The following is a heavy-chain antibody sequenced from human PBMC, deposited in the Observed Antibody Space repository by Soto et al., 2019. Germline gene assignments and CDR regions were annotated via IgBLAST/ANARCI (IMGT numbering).Heavy chain of an antibody. CDR3: ARDLGLLWFGELLHWFDP. CDR2: INPNSGGT. CDR1: GYTFTGYY. Sequence: VASVKVSCKASGYTFTGYYMHWVRQAPGQGLEWMGWINPNSGGTNYAQKFQGRVTMTRDTSISTAYMELSRLRSDDTAVYYCARDLGLLWFGELLHWFDPWGQGTLVTVSS. D-gene: IGHD3-10*01. J-gene: IGHJ5*02. V-gene: IGHV1-2*02.